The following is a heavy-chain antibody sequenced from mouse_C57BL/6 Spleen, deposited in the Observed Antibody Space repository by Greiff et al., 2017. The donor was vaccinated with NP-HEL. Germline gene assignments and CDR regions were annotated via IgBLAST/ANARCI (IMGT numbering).Heavy chain of an antibody. CDR1: GYTFTDYY. V-gene: IGHV1-76*01. J-gene: IGHJ4*01. CDR2: IYPGSGNT. CDR3: AKGTPSMDY. Sequence: VQLQQSGAELVRPGASVKLSCKASGYTFTDYYINWVKQRPGQGLEWIARIYPGSGNTYYNEKFKGKATLTAEKSSSTAYMQLSSLTSEDSAVYCCAKGTPSMDYWGQGTSVTVSS.